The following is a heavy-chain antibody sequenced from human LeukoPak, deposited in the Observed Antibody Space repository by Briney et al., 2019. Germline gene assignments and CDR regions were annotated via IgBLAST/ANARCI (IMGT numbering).Heavy chain of an antibody. CDR3: ARARVIGDYGDYSNAFDI. J-gene: IGHJ3*02. D-gene: IGHD4-17*01. CDR2: IIPILGIA. CDR1: GGTFSSYA. V-gene: IGHV1-69*04. Sequence: SVKVSCKASGGTFSSYAISWVRQAPGQGLEWMGRIIPILGIANYAQKFQGRVTITADKSTSTAYMELRSLRSDDTAVYYCARARVIGDYGDYSNAFDIWGQGTMVTVSS.